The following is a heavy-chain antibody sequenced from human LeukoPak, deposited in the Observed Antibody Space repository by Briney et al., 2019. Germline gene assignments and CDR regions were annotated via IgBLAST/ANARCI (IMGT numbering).Heavy chain of an antibody. Sequence: PGGSLRLSCAASGFNFRSYEMNWVRQAPGKGLEWVSYISNTDETRTYADSVKGRFTISRDNAKNSLHLEMNSLRAEDTAVYYCAREIVPAVAGNFDYWGQGTLVPVSS. CDR2: ISNTDETR. V-gene: IGHV3-48*03. D-gene: IGHD6-19*01. CDR3: AREIVPAVAGNFDY. CDR1: GFNFRSYE. J-gene: IGHJ4*02.